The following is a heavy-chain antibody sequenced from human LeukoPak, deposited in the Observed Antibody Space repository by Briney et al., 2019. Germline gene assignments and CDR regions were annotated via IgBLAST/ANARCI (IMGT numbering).Heavy chain of an antibody. CDR3: AELGITMIGGV. CDR2: ISTSSSYI. D-gene: IGHD3-10*02. CDR1: GFTFSRNS. J-gene: IGHJ6*04. V-gene: IGHV3-21*01. Sequence: GGSLRLSCAASGFTFSRNSMTWVRQAPGKGLEWVSSISTSSSYIYYADSVKGRFTISRDNAKKSLYLQMNSLRAEDTAVYYCAELGITMIGGVWGKGTTVTISS.